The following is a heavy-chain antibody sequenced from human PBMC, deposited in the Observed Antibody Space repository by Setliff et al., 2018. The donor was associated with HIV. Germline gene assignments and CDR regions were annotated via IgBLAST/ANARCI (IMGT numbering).Heavy chain of an antibody. CDR3: ARHRDPPGTSENQVVLSMTNMDPVDTGTYYCAHKATLYVGAFDL. J-gene: IGHJ3*01. CDR1: GASISNSNSY. V-gene: IGHV4-39*01. D-gene: IGHD5-18*01. Sequence: PSETLSLTCSVYGASISNSNSYWGWIRQPPGKRLEWLGSIYQSGSTSYNPSLSSRLTISVDTSKNQVSLRLSSVTAADTGVYYCARHRDPPGTSENQVVLSMTNMDPVDTGTYYCAHKATLYVGAFDLWGQGTMVTV. CDR2: IYQSGST.